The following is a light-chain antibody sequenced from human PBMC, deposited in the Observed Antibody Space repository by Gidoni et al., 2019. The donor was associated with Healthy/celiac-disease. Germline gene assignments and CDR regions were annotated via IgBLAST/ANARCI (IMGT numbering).Light chain of an antibody. CDR1: SSDVGSYNL. J-gene: IGLJ3*02. CDR2: EGS. Sequence: QSALTQPASVSGSPGQPIPISGTGTSSDVGSYNLVSWYQQHPGKATKRIIYEGSKRPPGVSNSFSGSKSGNTASLTISGLQAEDEADYYCCSYAGSSTWVFGGGTKLTVL. V-gene: IGLV2-23*01. CDR3: CSYAGSSTWV.